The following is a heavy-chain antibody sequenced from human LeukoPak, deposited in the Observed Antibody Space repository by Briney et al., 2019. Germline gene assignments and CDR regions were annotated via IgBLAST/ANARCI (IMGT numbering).Heavy chain of an antibody. Sequence: AGGSLRLSCAASGFTFSSYSMNWVRQASGKGLEWVSSISSSSSYIYYADSVKGRFTISRDNAKNSLYLQMNSLRAEDTALYHCAREVDYYMDVWGKGTTVTVSS. J-gene: IGHJ6*03. V-gene: IGHV3-21*04. CDR1: GFTFSSYS. CDR2: ISSSSSYI. D-gene: IGHD1-26*01. CDR3: AREVDYYMDV.